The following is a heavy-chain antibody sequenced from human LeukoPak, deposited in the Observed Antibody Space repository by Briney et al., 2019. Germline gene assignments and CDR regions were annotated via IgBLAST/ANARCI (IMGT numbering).Heavy chain of an antibody. V-gene: IGHV5-51*01. CDR2: IYPADSDI. D-gene: IGHD2-15*01. Sequence: HGESLMISCKGSGYSINNYWIGWVRQMPGKGLEWMGIIYPADSDIRYSPSFQGQVTISADKSISTAYLQWSSLKASDTAMYYCARQEYCSGGSCYTWFDPWGQGTLVTVSS. CDR1: GYSINNYW. CDR3: ARQEYCSGGSCYTWFDP. J-gene: IGHJ5*02.